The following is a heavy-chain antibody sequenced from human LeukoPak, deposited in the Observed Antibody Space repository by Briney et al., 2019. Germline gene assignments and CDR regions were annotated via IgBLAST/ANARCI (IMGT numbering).Heavy chain of an antibody. V-gene: IGHV6-1*01. CDR1: GDSVSSNSAA. Sequence: SQTLSLTCAISGDSVSSNSAAWNWIRQSPSRGLEWLGRTYYRSKWYNDYAVFVKSRITINPDTSKNQFSLQLNSVTPEDTAVYYCARGQLGYCSGGDCYNFDSWGQGTLVTVSS. J-gene: IGHJ4*02. D-gene: IGHD2-15*01. CDR2: TYYRSKWYN. CDR3: ARGQLGYCSGGDCYNFDS.